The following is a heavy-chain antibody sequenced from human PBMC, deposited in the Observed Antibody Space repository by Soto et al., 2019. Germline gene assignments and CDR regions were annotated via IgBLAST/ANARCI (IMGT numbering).Heavy chain of an antibody. CDR1: GDSVSSNSAA. CDR2: TYYGSKWYN. Sequence: SQTLSLTCAISGDSVSSNSAAWNWIRQSPSRGLEWLGRTYYGSKWYNDYAVSVKSRITINPDTSKNQFSLQLNSVTPEDTAVYYCARDLPSYYDFWSGYFGFDYWGQGTLVTVSS. D-gene: IGHD3-3*01. V-gene: IGHV6-1*01. CDR3: ARDLPSYYDFWSGYFGFDY. J-gene: IGHJ4*02.